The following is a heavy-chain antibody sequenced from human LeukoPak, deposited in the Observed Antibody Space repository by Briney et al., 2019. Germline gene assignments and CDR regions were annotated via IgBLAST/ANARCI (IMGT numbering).Heavy chain of an antibody. CDR1: GFTFSDYY. J-gene: IGHJ3*02. CDR3: ARSPYSESYYGDAFDI. V-gene: IGHV3-11*04. Sequence: GGSLRLSCAASGFTFSDYYMNWIRQAPGKGLEWVSYISSSGSTIYYADSVKGRFTISRDNAKNSLYLQMNSLRAEDTAVYYCARSPYSESYYGDAFDIWGQGAMVTVSS. D-gene: IGHD1-26*01. CDR2: ISSSGSTI.